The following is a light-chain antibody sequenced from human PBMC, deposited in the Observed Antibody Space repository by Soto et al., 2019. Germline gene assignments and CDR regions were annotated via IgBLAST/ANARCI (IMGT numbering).Light chain of an antibody. J-gene: IGKJ4*01. V-gene: IGKV1-27*01. CDR2: AAS. CDR3: QKYKSAPSLA. CDR1: QGISNF. Sequence: DLQMTQSPSSLSASVGDRVTITCRASQGISNFLAWYQHKPGKVPKLLIYAASTLQLGVPSRFSGSGSGTDFTLTISSLQPEDVATYYCQKYKSAPSLAFGGGTKVEIK.